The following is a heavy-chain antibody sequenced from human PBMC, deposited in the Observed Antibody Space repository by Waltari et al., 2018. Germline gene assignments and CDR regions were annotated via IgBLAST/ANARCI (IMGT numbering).Heavy chain of an antibody. J-gene: IGHJ4*02. Sequence: VRLVESGGTVVQPGGPLRLSCTASGFSISDYYMDWLRQAPGEGREWVVRARYRAKGYSTDYGASVEGRFTILRDEAKNSLDLQMDRLRPEDTAVYFCPRAVFSSGYYFLDHWGQGTPVMVSS. CDR1: GFSISDYY. D-gene: IGHD3-22*01. CDR2: ARYRAKGYST. V-gene: IGHV3-72*01. CDR3: PRAVFSSGYYFLDH.